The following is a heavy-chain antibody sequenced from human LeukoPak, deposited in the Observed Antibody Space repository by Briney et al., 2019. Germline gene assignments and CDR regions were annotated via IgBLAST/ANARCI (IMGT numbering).Heavy chain of an antibody. J-gene: IGHJ4*02. CDR3: ARDRDYGSGSYLY. Sequence: GGSLRLSCAASGFTFSSYWMSWVPQAPGKGLEWVANIKQDGSEKYYVDSVKGRFTISRDNAKNSLYLQMNSLRAEDTAVYYCARDRDYGSGSYLYWGQGTLVTVSS. D-gene: IGHD3-10*01. V-gene: IGHV3-7*01. CDR1: GFTFSSYW. CDR2: IKQDGSEK.